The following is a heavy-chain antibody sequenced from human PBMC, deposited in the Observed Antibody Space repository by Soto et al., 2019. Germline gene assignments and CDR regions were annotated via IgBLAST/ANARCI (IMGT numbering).Heavy chain of an antibody. J-gene: IGHJ3*02. D-gene: IGHD3-3*01. Sequence: QLHLMQSGAVVKKPGASVTVSCSASGYPVTAYYMHWVRQAPGRGLEWMGGINPATGAAKYTQTFQGRVTMTRDTSTSTGFMELSGLTSEDTAVFYCARGGGVGVAGSAAFDMWGQGTLVTVSS. CDR1: GYPVTAYY. CDR2: INPATGAA. V-gene: IGHV1-2*02. CDR3: ARGGGVGVAGSAAFDM.